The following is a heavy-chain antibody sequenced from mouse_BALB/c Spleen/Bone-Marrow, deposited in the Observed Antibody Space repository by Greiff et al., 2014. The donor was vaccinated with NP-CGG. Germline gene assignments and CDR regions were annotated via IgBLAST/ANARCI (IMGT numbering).Heavy chain of an antibody. CDR2: IWAGGST. CDR1: GFSLTSYG. D-gene: IGHD1-1*01. CDR3: ARDYYGSSYFDY. J-gene: IGHJ2*01. V-gene: IGHV2-9*02. Sequence: VQGVESGPGLVAPSQSLSITCTVSGFSLTSYGVHWVRQPPGKGLEWLGVIWAGGSTNYNSALMSRLSVSKDNSKSQVFLKMNSLQTDDTAMYYCARDYYGSSYFDYWGQGTTLTVSS.